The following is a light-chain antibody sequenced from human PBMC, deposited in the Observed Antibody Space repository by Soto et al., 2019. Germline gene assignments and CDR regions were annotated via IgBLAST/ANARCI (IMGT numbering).Light chain of an antibody. CDR3: QSYDTSPSGYV. J-gene: IGLJ1*01. Sequence: QSVLTQSPSASASLGASVKLTCTLSSGHSSYAIAWHQKQPGKGPRYLMDLNNDGSHTKGDGIPDRFSGSSSGADRYLIISSLQSEDEAEYYCQSYDTSPSGYVFGGGTKVTVL. V-gene: IGLV4-69*01. CDR2: LNNDGSH. CDR1: SGHSSYA.